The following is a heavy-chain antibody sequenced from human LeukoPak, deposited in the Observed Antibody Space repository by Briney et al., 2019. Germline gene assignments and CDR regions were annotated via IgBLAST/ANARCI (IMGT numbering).Heavy chain of an antibody. CDR2: ISYDGSNK. CDR1: GFTFSSYA. D-gene: IGHD6-19*01. Sequence: GRSLRLSCAASGFTFSSYAMHWVRQAPGMGLEWVAVISYDGSNKYYADSVKGRFTISRDNSKNTLYLQMNSLRAEDTAVYYCARDPDIAVAGSFWGQGTLVTVSS. J-gene: IGHJ4*02. CDR3: ARDPDIAVAGSF. V-gene: IGHV3-30*04.